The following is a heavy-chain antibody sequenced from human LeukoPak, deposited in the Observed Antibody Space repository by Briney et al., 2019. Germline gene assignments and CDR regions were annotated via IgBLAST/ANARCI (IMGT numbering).Heavy chain of an antibody. J-gene: IGHJ4*02. Sequence: PGGSLRLSCAASGFTFSSYAMSWVRQAPGKGLEWVSAISGSGGSTYYADSVKGRFTISRDSSKNTLYLQMNSLRAEDTAVYYCAKDPYSGSYYYFDYWGQGTLVTVSS. CDR3: AKDPYSGSYYYFDY. CDR1: GFTFSSYA. D-gene: IGHD1-26*01. CDR2: ISGSGGST. V-gene: IGHV3-23*01.